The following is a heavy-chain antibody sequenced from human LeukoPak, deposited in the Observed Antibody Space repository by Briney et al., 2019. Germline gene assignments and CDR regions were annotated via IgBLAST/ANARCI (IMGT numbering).Heavy chain of an antibody. Sequence: GGSLRLSCSASGFTFSSYAMHWVRQAPGKGLEYVSVIGSNGGSIYYADSVKGRFTISRDNSKNTLYLQMSSLRAEDTAVYYCVKTFRYCSGGSCQDYWGQGNLVTVSS. J-gene: IGHJ4*02. V-gene: IGHV3-64D*06. CDR2: IGSNGGSI. D-gene: IGHD2-15*01. CDR3: VKTFRYCSGGSCQDY. CDR1: GFTFSSYA.